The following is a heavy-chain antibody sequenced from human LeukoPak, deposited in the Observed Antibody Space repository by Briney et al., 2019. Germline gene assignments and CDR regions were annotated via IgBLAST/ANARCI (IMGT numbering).Heavy chain of an antibody. V-gene: IGHV4-59*01. CDR1: GGSISGYY. CDR2: IYYSGST. Sequence: SETLSLTCTVSGGSISGYYWSWIRQPPGKGLEWIGYIYYSGSTNYNPSLKGRVTISVDTSKNQFSLKLSSVTAADTAVYYCARVLNPNWFDPWGQGTLVTVSS. J-gene: IGHJ5*02. CDR3: ARVLNPNWFDP.